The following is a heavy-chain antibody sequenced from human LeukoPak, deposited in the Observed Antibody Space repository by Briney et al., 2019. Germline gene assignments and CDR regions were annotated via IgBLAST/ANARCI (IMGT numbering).Heavy chain of an antibody. CDR1: GYTFTGYY. V-gene: IGHV1-2*02. CDR2: INPNSGGT. D-gene: IGHD4-17*01. Sequence: GASVKVSCTASGYTFTGYYMHWVRQAPGQGLEWMGWINPNSGGTNYAQKFQGRVTMTRDTSISTAYMELSSLRSEDTAVYYCATAGDYEGLFDYWGQGTLVTVSS. CDR3: ATAGDYEGLFDY. J-gene: IGHJ4*02.